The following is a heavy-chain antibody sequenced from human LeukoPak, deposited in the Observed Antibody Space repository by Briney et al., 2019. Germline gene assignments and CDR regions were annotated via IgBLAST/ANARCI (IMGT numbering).Heavy chain of an antibody. CDR3: ARDAWRLYYFDY. CDR1: GYTFTSYY. Sequence: ASVKVSCKASGYTFTSYYMHWVRQAPGQGLEWMGIINPSGGSTSYAQKFQGRVTMTRDTSTSTVYMELSSLKSEDTAVYYCARDAWRLYYFDYWGQGTLVTVSS. CDR2: INPSGGST. V-gene: IGHV1-46*01. D-gene: IGHD2-21*02. J-gene: IGHJ4*02.